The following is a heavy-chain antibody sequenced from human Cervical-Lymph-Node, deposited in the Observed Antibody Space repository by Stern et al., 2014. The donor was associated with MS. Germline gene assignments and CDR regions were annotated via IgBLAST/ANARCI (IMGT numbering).Heavy chain of an antibody. D-gene: IGHD4-23*01. CDR3: ARSLHDYGGSVRFHHFDY. J-gene: IGHJ4*02. CDR2: IYWDDDK. Sequence: QITLQESGPTLVKPTQTLTLTCTFSGFSLSTSGVGVGWIRQPPGKALEWLALIYWDDDKRYSPSLKSRPIITKDTSKNQVVLTMTNMDPVDTATYYCARSLHDYGGSVRFHHFDYWGQGTPVTVSS. V-gene: IGHV2-5*02. CDR1: GFSLSTSGVG.